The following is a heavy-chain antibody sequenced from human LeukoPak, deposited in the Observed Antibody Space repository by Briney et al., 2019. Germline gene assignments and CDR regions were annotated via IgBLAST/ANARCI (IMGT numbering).Heavy chain of an antibody. V-gene: IGHV4-30-2*01. D-gene: IGHD3-3*01. J-gene: IGHJ4*02. Sequence: SETLSPTCAVSGGSISSGGYSWSWTRQPPGKGLEWIGYIYHSGSTYYNPSLKSRVTISVDRSKNQFSLKLSSVTAADTAVYYCARCWSGYYDYWGQGTLVTVSS. CDR1: GGSISSGGYS. CDR3: ARCWSGYYDY. CDR2: IYHSGST.